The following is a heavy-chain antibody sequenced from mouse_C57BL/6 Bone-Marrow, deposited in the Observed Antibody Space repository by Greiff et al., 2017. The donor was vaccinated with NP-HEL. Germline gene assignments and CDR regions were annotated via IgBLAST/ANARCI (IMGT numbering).Heavy chain of an antibody. V-gene: IGHV7-1*01. J-gene: IGHJ1*03. Sequence: EVKLMESGGGLVQSGRSLRLSCATSGFTFSDFYMEWVRQAPGKGLEWIAASRNKANDYTTEYSASVKGRFIVSRDTSQSILYLQMNALRAEDTVIYYCARDVLYWYFDVWGTETTVTVSS. CDR2: SRNKANDYTT. CDR3: ARDVLYWYFDV. CDR1: GFTFSDFY.